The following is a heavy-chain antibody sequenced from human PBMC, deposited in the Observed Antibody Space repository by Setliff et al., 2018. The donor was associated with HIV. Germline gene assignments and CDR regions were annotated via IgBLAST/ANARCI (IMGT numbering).Heavy chain of an antibody. CDR3: ARVQRRKDGSGSPNCYYMDV. J-gene: IGHJ6*03. D-gene: IGHD3-10*01. CDR1: GSTFTSYY. CDR2: INPSGGST. Sequence: GASVKVSCKASGSTFTSYYMHWVRQAPGQGLEWMGIINPSGGSTSYAQKFQGRVTMTRDTSTSTVYMELSSLRSEDTAVYYCARVQRRKDGSGSPNCYYMDVWGKGTTVTVSS. V-gene: IGHV1-46*01.